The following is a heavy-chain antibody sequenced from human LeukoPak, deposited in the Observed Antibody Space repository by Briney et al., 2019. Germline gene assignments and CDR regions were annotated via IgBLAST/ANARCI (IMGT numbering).Heavy chain of an antibody. CDR1: GFTFSDYY. J-gene: IGHJ4*02. CDR2: ISSSGSTI. V-gene: IGHV3-11*01. Sequence: GGSLRLSCAASGFTFSDYYMSWIRQAPGKGLEWVSYISSSGSTIYYADSVKGRFTISRDNAKNSLYLQMNNLRAEDTAVYYCARAIWSGYYAYYFDYWGQGTLVTVSS. D-gene: IGHD3-3*01. CDR3: ARAIWSGYYAYYFDY.